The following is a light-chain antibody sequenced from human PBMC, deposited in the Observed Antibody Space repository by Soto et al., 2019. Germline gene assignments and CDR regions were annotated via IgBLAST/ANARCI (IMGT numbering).Light chain of an antibody. CDR1: QSISSY. Sequence: DIQMTQSPSTLSASVGDRVTITCRASQSISSYLNWYQQKPGKAPKLLIYAASSLQSGVPSRFSGSGSGTDFTLTISSLQPEDFATYYCQQSYSTPSITFGQGTRLET. J-gene: IGKJ5*01. V-gene: IGKV1-39*01. CDR3: QQSYSTPSIT. CDR2: AAS.